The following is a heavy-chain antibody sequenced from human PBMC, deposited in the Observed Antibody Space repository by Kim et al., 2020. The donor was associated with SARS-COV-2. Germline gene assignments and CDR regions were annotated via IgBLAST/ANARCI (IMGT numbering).Heavy chain of an antibody. Sequence: SETLSLTCAVYGGSFSGYYWSWIRQPPGKGLEWIGEIYHSGSTNYNPSLKSRVTISVDTSKNQFSLKLSSVTAADTAVYYCASVTMMAALSYWGQGTLVTVSS. CDR3: ASVTMMAALSY. D-gene: IGHD3-22*01. CDR1: GGSFSGYY. V-gene: IGHV4-34*01. J-gene: IGHJ4*02. CDR2: IYHSGST.